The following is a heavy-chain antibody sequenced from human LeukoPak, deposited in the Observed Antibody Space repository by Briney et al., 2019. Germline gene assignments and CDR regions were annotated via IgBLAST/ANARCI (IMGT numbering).Heavy chain of an antibody. V-gene: IGHV4-34*01. Sequence: SETLSLTCAVYGGSFSGYYWSWIRQPPGKGLEWIGEINHSGSTNYNPSLKSRVTISVDTSKDQFSLKLSSVTAADTAVYYCARGRITMVRGSRNFDYWGQGTLVTVSS. CDR1: GGSFSGYY. CDR3: ARGRITMVRGSRNFDY. D-gene: IGHD3-10*01. CDR2: INHSGST. J-gene: IGHJ4*02.